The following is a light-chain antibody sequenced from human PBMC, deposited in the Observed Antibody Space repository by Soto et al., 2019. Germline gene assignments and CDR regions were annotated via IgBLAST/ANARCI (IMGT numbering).Light chain of an antibody. CDR3: SSHTLSSALQV. V-gene: IGLV2-14*01. Sequence: QSALTQPASVSGSPGQSITISCSGTISDFVVYNYVSWYQQHPGKAPKLMLYGVSKRPSGVSNRFSGSKSGDTASLTISGLQAEDEADYYCSSHTLSSALQVFGTGIKVTVL. CDR1: ISDFVVYNY. J-gene: IGLJ1*01. CDR2: GVS.